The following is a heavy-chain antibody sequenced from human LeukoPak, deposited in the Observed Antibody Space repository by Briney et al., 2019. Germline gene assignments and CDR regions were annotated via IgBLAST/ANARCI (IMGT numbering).Heavy chain of an antibody. CDR2: INHSGST. J-gene: IGHJ6*03. Sequence: RPSETLSLTCAVYGGSFSGYYWSWIRQPPGKGLEWIGEINHSGSTNYNPSLKSRVTISVDTSKNQFSLKLSSVTAADTAVYYCARGRSWRPPLLGAYYYYYYMDVWGKGTTVTVSS. V-gene: IGHV4-34*01. CDR1: GGSFSGYY. D-gene: IGHD3-16*01. CDR3: ARGRSWRPPLLGAYYYYYYMDV.